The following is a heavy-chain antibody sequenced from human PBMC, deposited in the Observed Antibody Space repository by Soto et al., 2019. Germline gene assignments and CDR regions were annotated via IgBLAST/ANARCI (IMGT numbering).Heavy chain of an antibody. Sequence: SVKVSCKASGGTFSSYTISWVRRAPGQGLEWMGRIIPILGIANYAQKFQGRVTITADKSTSTAYMELSSLRSEDTAVYYCASEAPSGYCSGGSCSAFDYWGQGTLVTVSS. CDR1: GGTFSSYT. CDR2: IIPILGIA. CDR3: ASEAPSGYCSGGSCSAFDY. V-gene: IGHV1-69*02. D-gene: IGHD2-15*01. J-gene: IGHJ4*02.